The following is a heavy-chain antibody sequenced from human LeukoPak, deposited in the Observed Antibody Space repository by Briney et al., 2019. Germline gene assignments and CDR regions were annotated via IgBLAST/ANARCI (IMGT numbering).Heavy chain of an antibody. CDR2: ICGIDATT. CDR1: GFTFTSYA. CDR3: AKDGVGSNNYYFYFDS. D-gene: IGHD2/OR15-2a*01. Sequence: VGSLRLSCAPSGFTFTSYAMSWVRQAPGKGLEWGSAICGIDATTYYADSVKGRFTISRDNSKNTLYLQMNSLRAEDTAVYYCAKDGVGSNNYYFYFDSWGQGTLVTVSS. V-gene: IGHV3-23*01. J-gene: IGHJ4*02.